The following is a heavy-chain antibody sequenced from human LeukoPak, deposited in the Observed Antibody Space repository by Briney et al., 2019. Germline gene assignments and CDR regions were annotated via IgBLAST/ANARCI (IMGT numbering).Heavy chain of an antibody. D-gene: IGHD5-18*01. CDR1: GYTFTSYG. Sequence: GASVKVSCKASGYTFTSYGISWVRQAPGQGLEWMGWISAYNGNTNYAQKLQGRVTMTTDTSTSTAYMELRSLRSDDTAVYYCARKNYGYSYLTYDYWGQGTLVTVSS. J-gene: IGHJ4*02. CDR3: ARKNYGYSYLTYDY. V-gene: IGHV1-18*01. CDR2: ISAYNGNT.